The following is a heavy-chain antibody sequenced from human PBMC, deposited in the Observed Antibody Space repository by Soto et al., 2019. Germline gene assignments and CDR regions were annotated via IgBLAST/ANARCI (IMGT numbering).Heavy chain of an antibody. CDR2: INPGNGNT. CDR1: GFIFTSLA. V-gene: IGHV1-3*01. CDR3: ARDLDAYNSTGY. J-gene: IGHJ4*02. Sequence: ASVKVSCKASGFIFTSLAMHWVRQAPGQRLEWMGWINPGNGNTKYSQSFQGRVTITRDTSASTAYMELSSLRSEDTAVYFCARDLDAYNSTGYWGQGTLVTVSS. D-gene: IGHD1-1*01.